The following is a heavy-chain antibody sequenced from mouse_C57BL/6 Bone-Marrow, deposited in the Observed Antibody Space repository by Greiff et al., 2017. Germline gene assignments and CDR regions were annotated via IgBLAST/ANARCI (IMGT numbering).Heavy chain of an antibody. D-gene: IGHD3-2*02. V-gene: IGHV1-81*01. CDR1: GYTFTSYG. CDR3: ARRLRLRGAY. J-gene: IGHJ3*01. Sequence: QVQLKQSGAELARPGASVKLSCKASGYTFTSYGISWVKQRTGQGLEWIGEIYPRSGNTYYNEKFKGKATLTADKSSSTAYMELRSLTSEDSAVYFCARRLRLRGAYWGQGTLVTVSA. CDR2: IYPRSGNT.